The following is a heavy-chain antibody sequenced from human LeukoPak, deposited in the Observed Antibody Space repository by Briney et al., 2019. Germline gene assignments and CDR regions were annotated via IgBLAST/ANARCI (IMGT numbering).Heavy chain of an antibody. Sequence: GASVKVSCKVSGYTLTELSMHWVRQAPGKGLEWMGGFDPEDGETIYAQKFQGRVTVTEDTSTDTAYMELSSLRSEDTAVYYCATPQPYGDYAVGHYWGQGTLVTVSS. J-gene: IGHJ4*02. CDR1: GYTLTELS. CDR3: ATPQPYGDYAVGHY. V-gene: IGHV1-24*01. D-gene: IGHD4-17*01. CDR2: FDPEDGET.